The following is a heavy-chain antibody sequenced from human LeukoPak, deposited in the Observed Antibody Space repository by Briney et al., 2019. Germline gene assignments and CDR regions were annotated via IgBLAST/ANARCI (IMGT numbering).Heavy chain of an antibody. Sequence: GESLTISCTGSGYIFTSYWIGWVRQMPGKGLEWMGIIYPGDSDNRYSPSFQGQVTISADKSISTAYLQWSSLKASDTAMYYCATLHCSGGSCQGYFDYWGQGTLVTVSS. CDR3: ATLHCSGGSCQGYFDY. D-gene: IGHD2-15*01. CDR1: GYIFTSYW. CDR2: IYPGDSDN. J-gene: IGHJ4*02. V-gene: IGHV5-51*03.